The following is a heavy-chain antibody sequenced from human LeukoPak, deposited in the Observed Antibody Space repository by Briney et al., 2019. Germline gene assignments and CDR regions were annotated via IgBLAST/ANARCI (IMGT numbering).Heavy chain of an antibody. D-gene: IGHD3-10*01. CDR3: ANRGPYYFDN. V-gene: IGHV3-23*01. J-gene: IGHJ4*02. Sequence: GGSLRLSCAASGFTFNNYAMTWVRQAPGKGLEWVSVISTSGASTYSADSVKGRFTISRDNSKNTLYLQMNSLRAEDTAVYYCANRGPYYFDNWGQGTLVTVSS. CDR2: ISTSGAST. CDR1: GFTFNNYA.